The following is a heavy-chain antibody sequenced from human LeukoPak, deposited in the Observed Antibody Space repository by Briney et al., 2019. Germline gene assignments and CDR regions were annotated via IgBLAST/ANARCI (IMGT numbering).Heavy chain of an antibody. D-gene: IGHD2/OR15-2a*01. Sequence: GGSLRLSCEASGFSSNSGMYWVRQASGKGLEWVAVISYDGSNAYYGDSVKGRFAISRDDSKNTLYLQMNSLRAEDTAVYYCAKDLNSRWSLDYWGQGTLVTVSS. V-gene: IGHV3-30*18. J-gene: IGHJ4*02. CDR2: ISYDGSNA. CDR3: AKDLNSRWSLDY. CDR1: GFSSNSG.